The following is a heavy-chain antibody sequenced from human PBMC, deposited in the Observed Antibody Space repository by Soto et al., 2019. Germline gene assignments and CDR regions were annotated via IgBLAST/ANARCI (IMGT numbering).Heavy chain of an antibody. CDR1: GGSISSSSYY. J-gene: IGHJ5*02. CDR2: IYYSGST. V-gene: IGHV4-39*01. CDR3: VPSNWFDP. Sequence: SSETLSLTCTVSGGSISSSSYYWGWIRQPPGKGLEWIGSIYYSGSTYYNPSLKSQDTISVDTSKNQFSLKLSSVTAADTAVYYCVPSNWFDPWGQGTLVTVS.